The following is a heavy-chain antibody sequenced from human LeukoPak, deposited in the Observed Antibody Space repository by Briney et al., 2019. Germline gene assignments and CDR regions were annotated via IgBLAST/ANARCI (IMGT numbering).Heavy chain of an antibody. CDR3: ARAPPGLTFGPGDY. V-gene: IGHV1-18*01. J-gene: IGHJ4*02. Sequence: GASVKVSCRASGYSFTSYGMTWVRQAPGQGLVWMGWTSGYDGYAKYAENLQGRVTLTIDTSTTTAYMEMRSLGSDDTAVYSCARAPPGLTFGPGDYWGQGSLVIVSS. CDR2: TSGYDGYA. D-gene: IGHD1-14*01. CDR1: GYSFTSYG.